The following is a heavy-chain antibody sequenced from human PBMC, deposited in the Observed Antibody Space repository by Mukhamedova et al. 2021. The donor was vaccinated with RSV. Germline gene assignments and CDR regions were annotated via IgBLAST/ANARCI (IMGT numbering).Heavy chain of an antibody. V-gene: IGHV3-30*19. J-gene: IGHJ4*02. CDR3: ARDGDPSTWTFDY. CDR1: G. CDR2: ISHDGGDK. Sequence: GMHWVRQAPGKGLEWVARISHDGGDKHYADSVKGRFTISRDNLKNTLNLQMNSLRGEDTAVYYCARDGDPSTWTFDYWGQGTLVTI. D-gene: IGHD6-13*01.